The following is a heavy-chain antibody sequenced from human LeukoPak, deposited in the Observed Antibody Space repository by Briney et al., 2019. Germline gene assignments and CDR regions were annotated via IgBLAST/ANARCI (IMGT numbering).Heavy chain of an antibody. CDR1: GFTFDDYA. CDR2: ISWNSGSI. CDR3: AKDQLDDYGGGSGAFDI. J-gene: IGHJ3*02. V-gene: IGHV3-9*01. Sequence: GRSLRLSCAASGFTFDDYAMHWVRQAPGKGLEWVSDISWNSGSIGYADSVKGRFTISRDNAKNSLYLQMNSLRAEDTALYYCAKDQLDDYGGGSGAFDIWGQGTMVTVSS. D-gene: IGHD4-23*01.